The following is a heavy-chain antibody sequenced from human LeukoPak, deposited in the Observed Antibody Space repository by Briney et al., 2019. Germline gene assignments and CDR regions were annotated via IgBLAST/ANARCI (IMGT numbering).Heavy chain of an antibody. J-gene: IGHJ4*02. Sequence: GGSLRLSCGASGFIFSKYGMHWVRQAPGKGLEWVAFINDKGVDKNYADSVKGRLTISRDNSKNTLVLQMNSLTVEDTAVYFCSKDFGPWGVGATPHYWGQGTLVTVSS. V-gene: IGHV3-30*02. CDR1: GFIFSKYG. D-gene: IGHD1-26*01. CDR3: SKDFGPWGVGATPHY. CDR2: INDKGVDK.